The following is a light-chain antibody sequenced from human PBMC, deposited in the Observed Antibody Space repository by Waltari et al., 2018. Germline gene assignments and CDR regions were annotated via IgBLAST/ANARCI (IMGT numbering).Light chain of an antibody. Sequence: QSVLTQPPSASGTPGQRVPISCSGSNSNVGSNYVYWYQQSPATAPKLLIYRNTQRSSGVPARFSASKSGTSASLAISGLRSEDEADYFCAAWDDSLSGHVVFGGGTKVTVL. CDR2: RNT. J-gene: IGLJ2*01. V-gene: IGLV1-47*01. CDR3: AAWDDSLSGHVV. CDR1: NSNVGSNY.